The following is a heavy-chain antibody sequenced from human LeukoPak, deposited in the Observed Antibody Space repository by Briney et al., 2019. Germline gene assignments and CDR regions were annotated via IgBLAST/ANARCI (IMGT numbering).Heavy chain of an antibody. CDR2: ISPYNSNT. J-gene: IGHJ6*03. Sequence: ASVKVSCKASGYTFTSYGISWVRQAPGQGLEWMGWISPYNSNTYYAQNLQGRVTMTTDTSTSTTYMELRSLRSDDTAVYYCARDHGAYMDVWGKGTTVTVSS. CDR3: ARDHGAYMDV. D-gene: IGHD3-10*01. V-gene: IGHV1-18*01. CDR1: GYTFTSYG.